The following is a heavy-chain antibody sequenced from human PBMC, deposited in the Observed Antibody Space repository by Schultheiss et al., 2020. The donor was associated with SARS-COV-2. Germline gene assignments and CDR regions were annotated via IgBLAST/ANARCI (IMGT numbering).Heavy chain of an antibody. V-gene: IGHV6-1*01. D-gene: IGHD5-12*01. CDR2: TFQKSEWYN. Sequence: SQTLSLTCAISGDSVSSKTAAWNWVRQSPSRGLEWLGRTFQKSEWYNDYAEFVKSRITISPVTSKNQFSLQLSSVTPEDTAIYYCARAIKAVGYYFTMDVWGQGTAVTVAS. CDR1: GDSVSSKTAA. CDR3: ARAIKAVGYYFTMDV. J-gene: IGHJ6*02.